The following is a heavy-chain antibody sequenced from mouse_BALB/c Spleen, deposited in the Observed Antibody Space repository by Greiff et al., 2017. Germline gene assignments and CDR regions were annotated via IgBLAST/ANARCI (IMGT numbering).Heavy chain of an antibody. CDR1: GFTFSSYA. Sequence: DVHLVESGGGLVKPGGSLKLSCAASGFTFSSYAMSWVRQTPEKRLEWVASISSGGSTYYPDSVKGRFTISRDNARNNLYLQMSSLRSEDTAMYYCARGLWPDYWGQGTTLTVSS. V-gene: IGHV5-6-5*01. CDR3: ARGLWPDY. CDR2: ISSGGST. J-gene: IGHJ2*01. D-gene: IGHD1-1*02.